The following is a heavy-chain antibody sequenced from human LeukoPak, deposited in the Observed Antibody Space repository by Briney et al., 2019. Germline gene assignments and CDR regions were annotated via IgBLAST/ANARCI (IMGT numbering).Heavy chain of an antibody. CDR2: IYYSGST. V-gene: IGHV4-59*12. Sequence: SETLSLTCTVSGGSISSYYWSWIRQPPGKGLEWIGYIYYSGSTNYNPSLKSRVTISVDTSKNQFSLKLSSVTAADTAVYYCARGGFGVFARSSYFDYWGQGTLVTVSS. J-gene: IGHJ4*02. CDR1: GGSISSYY. CDR3: ARGGFGVFARSSYFDY. D-gene: IGHD3-10*01.